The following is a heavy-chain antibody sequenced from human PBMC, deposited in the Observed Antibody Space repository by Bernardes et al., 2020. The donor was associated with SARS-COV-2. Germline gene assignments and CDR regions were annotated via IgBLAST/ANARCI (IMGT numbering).Heavy chain of an antibody. D-gene: IGHD1-1*01. J-gene: IGHJ3*02. CDR2: ISWNSGSI. V-gene: IGHV3-9*01. Sequence: GGSLRLSCAASGFTFDDYAMHWVRQAPGKGLEWVSGISWNSGSIGYADSVKGRFTISRDNAKNSLYLQMNSLRAEDTALYYCANKGNDAFDIWGQGKMVTVSS. CDR1: GFTFDDYA. CDR3: ANKGNDAFDI.